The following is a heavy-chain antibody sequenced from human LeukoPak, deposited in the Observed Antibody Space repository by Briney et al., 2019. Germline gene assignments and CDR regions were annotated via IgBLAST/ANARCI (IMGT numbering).Heavy chain of an antibody. Sequence: GGSLRLSRAASGFTFSTYGMHWVRQAPGKGLEWVAVIWYDGSNKYYADSVKGRFTISRDNSKNTLYLQMSSLRAEDTAVYYCARNSGSYYEDAFDIWGQGTMVTVSS. J-gene: IGHJ3*02. D-gene: IGHD1-26*01. V-gene: IGHV3-33*01. CDR2: IWYDGSNK. CDR3: ARNSGSYYEDAFDI. CDR1: GFTFSTYG.